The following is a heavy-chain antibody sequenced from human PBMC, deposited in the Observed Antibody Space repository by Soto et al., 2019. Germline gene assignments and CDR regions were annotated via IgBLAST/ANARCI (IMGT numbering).Heavy chain of an antibody. CDR3: AKGGYTYGSADF. D-gene: IGHD5-18*01. V-gene: IGHV3-30*18. J-gene: IGHJ4*02. CDR2: ISCDGSNK. CDR1: GFTFSTYG. Sequence: QVQLVESGGGVVQPGRSLRLSCAASGFTFSTYGMHWVRQAPGKGLEWVALISCDGSNKYYADSVKGRFTISRDNSKNTLYLQMNSLRAEDTAVYYCAKGGYTYGSADFWGQGTLVTVSS.